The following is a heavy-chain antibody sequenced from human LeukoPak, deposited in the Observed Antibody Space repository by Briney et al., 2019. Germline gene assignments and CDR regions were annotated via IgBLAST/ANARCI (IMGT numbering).Heavy chain of an antibody. D-gene: IGHD6-13*01. CDR1: GFTFSSYA. Sequence: GGSLRLSCAASGFTFSSYAMSWVRQAPGKGLEWVSAISGSGGSTYYADSVKGRFTISRDNSKNTLYLQMNSLRAEDTAVYYCAKKSRGASSWYPYFDYWGRGTLVTVSS. V-gene: IGHV3-23*01. CDR2: ISGSGGST. CDR3: AKKSRGASSWYPYFDY. J-gene: IGHJ4*02.